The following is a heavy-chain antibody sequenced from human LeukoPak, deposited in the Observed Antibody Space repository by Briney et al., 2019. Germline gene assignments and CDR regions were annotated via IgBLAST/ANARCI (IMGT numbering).Heavy chain of an antibody. J-gene: IGHJ4*02. CDR2: ISSSSSTI. CDR3: ASTVYGGYNVYYFNY. V-gene: IGHV3-48*04. Sequence: GGSLRLSCAASGFTFSSYGMTWVRQAPGKGLEWVSYISSSSSTIYYADSVKGRFTISRDNAKNSLYLQMNSLRAEDTAVYFCASTVYGGYNVYYFNYWGQGTLVTVSS. CDR1: GFTFSSYG. D-gene: IGHD4-17*01.